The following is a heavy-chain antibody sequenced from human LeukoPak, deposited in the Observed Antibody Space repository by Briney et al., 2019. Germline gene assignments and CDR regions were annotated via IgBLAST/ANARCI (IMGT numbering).Heavy chain of an antibody. V-gene: IGHV3-48*03. D-gene: IGHD4-11*01. CDR1: GFTLSNYE. J-gene: IGHJ4*02. CDR2: ISSSASTI. CDR3: ARDSTDYSDSLFDF. Sequence: GGSLSLSCAASGFTLSNYEMNWVRQAPGKGLEWVSYISSSASTIYYADSVKGRFTISRDNAKNSLYLQMNSLRAEDTAVYYCARDSTDYSDSLFDFWGQGTLVTVSS.